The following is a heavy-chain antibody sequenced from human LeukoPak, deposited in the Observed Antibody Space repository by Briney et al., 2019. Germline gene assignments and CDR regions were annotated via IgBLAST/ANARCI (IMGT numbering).Heavy chain of an antibody. CDR2: LSGNGGAT. V-gene: IGHV3-23*01. CDR1: GFTFSSYA. CDR3: AKAPVVAAPINFDF. D-gene: IGHD2-15*01. Sequence: PGGSLRLSCAASGFTFSSYAMSWVRQAPGKGLEWVSSLSGNGGATYYADSVKGRFTISRDNSRDNSKNTLYLRMKSLRAEDTAVYYCAKAPVVAAPINFDFWGQGTLVTVSS. J-gene: IGHJ4*02.